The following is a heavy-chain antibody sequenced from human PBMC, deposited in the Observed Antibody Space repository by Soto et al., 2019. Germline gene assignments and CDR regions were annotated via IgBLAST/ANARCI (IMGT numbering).Heavy chain of an antibody. CDR2: ISGSGDTT. J-gene: IGHJ3*01. CDR3: ANSFGVAFDV. CDR1: GFTFSSFA. D-gene: IGHD2-8*01. V-gene: IGHV3-23*01. Sequence: EVQLLESGGGLVQPGGSLRLSCAASGFTFSSFAMSWVRQAPGKGLEWVSGISGSGDTTSYADSMKGRFTISRHNSKNTLYLGMDSLRAEDSAVYYCANSFGVAFDVWGQGTMVTVSS.